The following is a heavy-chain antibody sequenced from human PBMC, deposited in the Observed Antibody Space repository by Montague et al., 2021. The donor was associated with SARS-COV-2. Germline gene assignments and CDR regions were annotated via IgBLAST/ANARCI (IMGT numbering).Heavy chain of an antibody. CDR2: INHTGAT. J-gene: IGHJ5*01. V-gene: IGHV4-34*01. CDR3: AGGLIRINMAVVVFIGGQYWFDS. D-gene: IGHD3-22*01. CDR1: GGSFSDYY. Sequence: SETLSLTCAVYGGSFSDYYWSWIRQPPGKGLEWIGEINHTGATNHNTSLKSRVTLSMDTPKNQFSLNMKSVTAADTAVYYCAGGLIRINMAVVVFIGGQYWFDSWGQGTLVTVSS.